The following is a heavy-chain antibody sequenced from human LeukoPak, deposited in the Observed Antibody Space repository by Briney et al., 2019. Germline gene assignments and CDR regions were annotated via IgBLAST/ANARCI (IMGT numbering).Heavy chain of an antibody. CDR3: TKGGELMSY. J-gene: IGHJ4*02. D-gene: IGHD1-26*01. CDR1: GGSISSSSYY. Sequence: SETLSLTCTVSGGSISSSSYYWGWIRQPPGKGLEWIGSIYYSGSTYYNPSLKSRVTISVDTSKNQFSLKLSSVTAADTAVYYCTKGGELMSYWGQGTLVTVSS. CDR2: IYYSGST. V-gene: IGHV4-39*07.